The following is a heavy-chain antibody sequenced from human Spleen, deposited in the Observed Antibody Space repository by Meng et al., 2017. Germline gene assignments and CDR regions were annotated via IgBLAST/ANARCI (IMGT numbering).Heavy chain of an antibody. V-gene: IGHV3-23*01. J-gene: IGHJ4*02. CDR2: ISASGHST. CDR1: GFTFSAYA. D-gene: IGHD3-22*01. Sequence: GESLKISCASSGFTFSAYAMSWVRQAPGKGLDCVSSISASGHSTSYADSGKGRFTISRDNAKNSLYLQMNSLRAEDTAVYYCARDLYYDSSGYPGVSGYWGQGTLVTVSS. CDR3: ARDLYYDSSGYPGVSGY.